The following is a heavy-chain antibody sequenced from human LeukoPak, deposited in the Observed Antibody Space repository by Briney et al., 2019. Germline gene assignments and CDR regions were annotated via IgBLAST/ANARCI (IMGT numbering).Heavy chain of an antibody. D-gene: IGHD1-26*01. CDR2: ISGSGGGT. Sequence: GGSLRLSCAASGFTFSSYAMCWVRQAPEKGLEWASTISGSGGGTYYADSVKGRFTISRDDSKNTLYLQMNSLRAEDTAVYYCAKDLGRYRNNYFDYWGQGTLVTVSS. J-gene: IGHJ4*02. CDR3: AKDLGRYRNNYFDY. CDR1: GFTFSSYA. V-gene: IGHV3-23*01.